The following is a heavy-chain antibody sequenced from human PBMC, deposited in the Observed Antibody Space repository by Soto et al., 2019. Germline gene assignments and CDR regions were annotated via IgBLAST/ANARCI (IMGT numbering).Heavy chain of an antibody. Sequence: PGGSLRLSCAASGFTFSSYAMSWVRQAPGKGLEWVSAISGSGGSTYYADSVKGRFTISRDNSKNTLYLQMNSLRAEDTAVYYCAKAIPSSGCYYWYYYGMDVWGQGTTVTVSS. CDR2: ISGSGGST. D-gene: IGHD3-22*01. CDR3: AKAIPSSGCYYWYYYGMDV. CDR1: GFTFSSYA. V-gene: IGHV3-23*01. J-gene: IGHJ6*02.